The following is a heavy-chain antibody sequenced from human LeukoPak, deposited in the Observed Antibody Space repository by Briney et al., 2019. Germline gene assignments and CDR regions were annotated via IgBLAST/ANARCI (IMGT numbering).Heavy chain of an antibody. CDR3: AKDLNPREAGATIDY. J-gene: IGHJ4*02. CDR2: INSDGSST. D-gene: IGHD1-26*01. CDR1: GFTFSTYW. Sequence: PGGSLRLSCAASGFTFSTYWMHWVRQVPGKGLVWVSRINSDGSSTRYADSVKGRFTISRDNAKDTLYLQMNSLRAEDTAVYHCAKDLNPREAGATIDYWGQGTLVTVSS. V-gene: IGHV3-74*01.